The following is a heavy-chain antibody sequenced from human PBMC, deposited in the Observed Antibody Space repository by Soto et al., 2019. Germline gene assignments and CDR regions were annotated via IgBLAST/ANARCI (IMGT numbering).Heavy chain of an antibody. CDR2: IIPIFGTA. CDR1: GGTFSSYA. J-gene: IGHJ6*02. D-gene: IGHD1-1*01. CDR3: ARDRGSGTVLYYYYYGMDV. V-gene: IGHV1-69*13. Sequence: SVKVSCKASGGTFSSYAISWVRQAPGQGLEWMGGIIPIFGTANYAQKFQGRVTITADESTSTAYMELSSLRSEDTAVYYCARDRGSGTVLYYYYYGMDVWGQGTTVTVSS.